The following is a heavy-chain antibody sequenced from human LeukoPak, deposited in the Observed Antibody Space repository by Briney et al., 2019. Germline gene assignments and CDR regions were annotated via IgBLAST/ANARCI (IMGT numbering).Heavy chain of an antibody. CDR1: GATISSSY. Sequence: PSETLSLTCTVSGATISSSYWSWIRQPPGKGLECIGYIYYSGSTNYNPSLKSRLTISVDTSTNQFSLRLSSVTAADTAVYYCARHVHGYFDLWGRGTLVTVSS. CDR3: ARHVHGYFDL. V-gene: IGHV4-59*08. J-gene: IGHJ2*01. CDR2: IYYSGST.